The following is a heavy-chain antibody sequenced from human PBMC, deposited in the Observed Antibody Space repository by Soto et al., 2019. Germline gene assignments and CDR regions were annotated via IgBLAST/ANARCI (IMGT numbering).Heavy chain of an antibody. Sequence: QVELVESGGGVVQPGRSLRLSCAASGFTFSSYGMHWVRQAPGKGLDWVAVIWYDGSDKYYADSVKGRFTISRDNSRSTLYLQINSLRDEDTAVYYCARAAAGNSPFDYWGQGTLVTVSS. D-gene: IGHD6-13*01. J-gene: IGHJ4*02. V-gene: IGHV3-33*01. CDR3: ARAAAGNSPFDY. CDR1: GFTFSSYG. CDR2: IWYDGSDK.